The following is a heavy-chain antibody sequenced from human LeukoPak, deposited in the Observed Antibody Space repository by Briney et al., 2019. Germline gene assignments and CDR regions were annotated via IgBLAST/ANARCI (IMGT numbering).Heavy chain of an antibody. J-gene: IGHJ5*02. V-gene: IGHV3-23*01. Sequence: GGSLRLSCAASGFTFSGYAMSWVRQAPGKGLEWVSTISGSGDNTYYADSVKGRFTISRDNSKNTLSLHMNTLRAEDTAVYYCAKCSGYCVDNWFDPWGQGTQVSVSS. D-gene: IGHD3-22*01. CDR2: ISGSGDNT. CDR3: AKCSGYCVDNWFDP. CDR1: GFTFSGYA.